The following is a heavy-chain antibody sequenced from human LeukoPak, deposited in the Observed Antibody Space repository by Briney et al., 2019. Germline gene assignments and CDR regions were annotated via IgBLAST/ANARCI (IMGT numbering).Heavy chain of an antibody. V-gene: IGHV4-38-2*02. J-gene: IGHJ4*02. CDR3: ARGPDFWSGYNFDY. CDR1: GYSISSGYY. D-gene: IGHD3-3*01. CDR2: IYHSGST. Sequence: PSETLSLTCTVSGYSISSGYYWGWIRQPPGKALEWIGGIYHSGSTYYNPSLKSRVTVSVDTSKHQFLLKLSSVTAADTAVYYCARGPDFWSGYNFDYWGQGTLVTVSS.